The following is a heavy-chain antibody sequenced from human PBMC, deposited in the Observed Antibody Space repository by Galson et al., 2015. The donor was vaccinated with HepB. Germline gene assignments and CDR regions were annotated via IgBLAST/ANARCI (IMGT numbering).Heavy chain of an antibody. D-gene: IGHD5-24*01. CDR1: GGTFSSYA. J-gene: IGHJ4*02. Sequence: SVKVSCKASGGTFSSYAISWVRQAPGQGLEWMGGIIPIFGTANYAQKFQGRVTITADESTSTGYMELSSLRSEDTAVYYCARDLWGDGYNCTQASCRDYWGQGTLVTVSS. CDR2: IIPIFGTA. CDR3: ARDLWGDGYNCTQASCRDY. V-gene: IGHV1-69*13.